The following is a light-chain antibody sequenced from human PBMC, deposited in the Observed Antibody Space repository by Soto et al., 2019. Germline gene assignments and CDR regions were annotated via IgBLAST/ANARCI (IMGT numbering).Light chain of an antibody. CDR3: QQYGSLSWT. Sequence: EIVLTQSPATLSLSPGDRATLSCRASQSVRSDYFAWYQQKPGQAPRVIIFGVSTRATAIPDRFSGSGSGTDFTLTISRLEPEDFALYYCQQYGSLSWTFGQGTKV. CDR2: GVS. J-gene: IGKJ1*01. V-gene: IGKV3-20*01. CDR1: QSVRSDY.